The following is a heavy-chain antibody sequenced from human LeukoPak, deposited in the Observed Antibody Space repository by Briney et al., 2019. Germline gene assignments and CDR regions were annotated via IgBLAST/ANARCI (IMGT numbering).Heavy chain of an antibody. CDR3: AREGIAAERFDP. V-gene: IGHV4-4*02. CDR2: IYHSGST. CDR1: GGSISSSNW. D-gene: IGHD6-13*01. Sequence: PSETLSLTCAVSGGSISSSNWWSWVRQPPGKGLEWIGEIYHSGSTYYNPSLKSRVTISVDTSKNQFSLKLSSVTAADTAVYYCAREGIAAERFDPWGQGTLVTVSS. J-gene: IGHJ5*02.